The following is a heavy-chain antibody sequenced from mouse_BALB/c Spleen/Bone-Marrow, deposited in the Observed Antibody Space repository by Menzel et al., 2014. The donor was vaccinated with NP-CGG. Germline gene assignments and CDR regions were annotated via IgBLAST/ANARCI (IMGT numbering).Heavy chain of an antibody. CDR2: IWWHDNK. Sequence: QVTLKECGPGILQPSQTLSLPCSFSGFSLSTYGIGVGWIRQPSGKGLECLAHIWWHDNKYYNTALKSRLTISKDTSNNQVFLKIASVDTADTATYYCVRVLRGGAMDFWGQGTSVTVSS. V-gene: IGHV8-11*01. CDR1: GFSLSTYGIG. J-gene: IGHJ4*01. CDR3: VRVLRGGAMDF. D-gene: IGHD1-1*01.